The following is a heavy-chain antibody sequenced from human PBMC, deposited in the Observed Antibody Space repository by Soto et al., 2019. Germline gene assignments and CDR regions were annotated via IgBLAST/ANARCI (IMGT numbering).Heavy chain of an antibody. V-gene: IGHV4-61*01. D-gene: IGHD5-12*01. Sequence: SETLSLTCTVSGGSVSSGSYYWSWIRQPPGKGLEWIGYIYYSGSTYYNPSLKSRVTISVDTSKNQFSLKLSSVTAADTAVYYCARVNSGYEIYDYWGQGTLVTVPQ. CDR3: ARVNSGYEIYDY. CDR2: IYYSGST. J-gene: IGHJ4*02. CDR1: GGSVSSGSYY.